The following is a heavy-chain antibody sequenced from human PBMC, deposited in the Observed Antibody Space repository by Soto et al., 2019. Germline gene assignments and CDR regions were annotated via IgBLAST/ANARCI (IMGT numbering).Heavy chain of an antibody. V-gene: IGHV1-18*01. CDR3: AGQAIPTGYYYYYGMDV. CDR2: ISAYNGNT. Sequence: QVQLVQSGAEVKKPGASVKVSCKASGYTFTSYGISWVRQAPGQGLEWMGWISAYNGNTNYAQKLQGRVNRAADTPTSTAYMELRSLKSDDTAVYYCAGQAIPTGYYYYYGMDVWGQGTTVTVSS. D-gene: IGHD2-2*02. CDR1: GYTFTSYG. J-gene: IGHJ6*02.